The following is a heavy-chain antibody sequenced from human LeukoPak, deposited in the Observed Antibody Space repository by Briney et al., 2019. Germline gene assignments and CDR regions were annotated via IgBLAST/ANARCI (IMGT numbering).Heavy chain of an antibody. CDR3: ASPRRGYNYGDSFDV. CDR2: VYPGDSDT. D-gene: IGHD5-18*01. Sequence: GESLKISFQGSGYRFTSYWIGWVRPMPGKGLEWMGIVYPGDSDTRYSPSFQGQVTISADKSIRTAFLQWSSLKASDTAMYYCASPRRGYNYGDSFDVWGQGTMVTVSS. CDR1: GYRFTSYW. J-gene: IGHJ3*01. V-gene: IGHV5-51*01.